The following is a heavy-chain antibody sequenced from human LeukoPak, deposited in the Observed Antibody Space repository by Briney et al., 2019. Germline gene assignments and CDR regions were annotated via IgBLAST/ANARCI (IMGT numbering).Heavy chain of an antibody. CDR2: ISSSSSNI. Sequence: PGGSLRLSCATSAFTFRSYGMHWVRQAPGKGLEWVSSISSSSSNIYYADSVKGRLTISRDNAKNSLYLQMNSLRAEDTAVYYCAELGITMIGGVWGKGTTVTISS. J-gene: IGHJ6*04. V-gene: IGHV3-21*01. D-gene: IGHD3-10*02. CDR1: AFTFRSYG. CDR3: AELGITMIGGV.